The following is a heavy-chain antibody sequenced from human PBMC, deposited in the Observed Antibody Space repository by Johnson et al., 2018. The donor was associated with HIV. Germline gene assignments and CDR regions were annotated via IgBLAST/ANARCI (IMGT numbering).Heavy chain of an antibody. CDR1: GFTFDDYG. Sequence: VQLVESGGGLVQPGGSLRLSCAASGFTFDDYGMSWVRQAPGKGLEWVSGISFHSGTIGYADSVKGRFTISRDNAKNSLYLQMNSLRADDTAVYYCARDYCTNAVCRLSDAFDIWGQGTMVTVSS. CDR2: ISFHSGTI. CDR3: ARDYCTNAVCRLSDAFDI. D-gene: IGHD2-8*01. V-gene: IGHV3-20*04. J-gene: IGHJ3*02.